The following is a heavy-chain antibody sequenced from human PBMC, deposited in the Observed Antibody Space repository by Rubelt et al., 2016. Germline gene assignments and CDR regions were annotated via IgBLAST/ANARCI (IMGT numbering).Heavy chain of an antibody. D-gene: IGHD5-12*01. CDR3: ARDDLGYSGYDFSVREDYFDY. J-gene: IGHJ4*02. CDR1: GFTFSSYS. Sequence: SGFTFSSYSMNWVRQAPGKGLEWVSSISSSSSYIYYADSVKGRFTISRDNAKNSLYLQMNSLRAEDTAVYYCARDDLGYSGYDFSVREDYFDYWGQGTLVTVSS. V-gene: IGHV3-21*01. CDR2: ISSSSSYI.